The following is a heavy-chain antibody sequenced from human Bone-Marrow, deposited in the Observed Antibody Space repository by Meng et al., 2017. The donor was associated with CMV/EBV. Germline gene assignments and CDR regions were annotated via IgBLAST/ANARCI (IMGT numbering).Heavy chain of an antibody. V-gene: IGHV4-39*07. CDR3: ARDTNGYNSTPFDY. J-gene: IGHJ4*02. CDR2: IYYSGST. D-gene: IGHD5-24*01. Sequence: SETLSLTCTVSGGSISSSSYYWGWIRQPPGKGLEWIGSIYYSGSTYYNPSLKSRVTISVDTSKNQFSLKLSSVTAADTAVYYCARDTNGYNSTPFDYWGQGTLVTVSS. CDR1: GGSISSSSYY.